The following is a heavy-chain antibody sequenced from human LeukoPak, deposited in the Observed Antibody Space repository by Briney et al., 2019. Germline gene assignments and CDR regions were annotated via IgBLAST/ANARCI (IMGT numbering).Heavy chain of an antibody. D-gene: IGHD6-19*01. CDR1: GFSFITYS. CDR2: IYNSGSKT. J-gene: IGHJ4*02. CDR3: SKDVVPDSGWDLDY. V-gene: IGHV3-23*05. Sequence: GGSLRLSCTASGFSFITYSMTWVRQGPGKGLEWVSRIYNSGSKTFYADSVKGRFTISRDNSKNTLYLQMNSLTAEDTAIYYCSKDVVPDSGWDLDYWGQGTLVTVSS.